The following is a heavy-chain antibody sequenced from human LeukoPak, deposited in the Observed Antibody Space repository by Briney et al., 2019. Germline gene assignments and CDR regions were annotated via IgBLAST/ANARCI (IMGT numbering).Heavy chain of an antibody. CDR2: IDPQDDET. V-gene: IGHV1-24*01. CDR3: AAGGSGSYLFDP. D-gene: IGHD1-26*01. Sequence: ASVTVSFTVSGYTLTELSIHWVRQAPGKGREWMGGIDPQDDETLYAQKFQGRVTMTEDTSTDTAYMELISLRSEGTAAYYCAAGGSGSYLFDPWGQGTLVIVSS. J-gene: IGHJ5*02. CDR1: GYTLTELS.